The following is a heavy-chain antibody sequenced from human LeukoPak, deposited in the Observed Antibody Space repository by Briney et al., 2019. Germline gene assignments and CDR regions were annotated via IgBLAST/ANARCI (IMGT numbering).Heavy chain of an antibody. J-gene: IGHJ4*02. V-gene: IGHV3-20*04. CDR1: GFTFDDYG. Sequence: PGGSLRLSRAASGFTFDDYGMSWVRQAPGKGLEWVSGINWNGGSTGYADSVKGRFTISRDNAKNTLYLQMNSLRAEDTAVYYCAKDEDDSSGYYYVFDYWGQGTLVTVSS. D-gene: IGHD3-22*01. CDR2: INWNGGST. CDR3: AKDEDDSSGYYYVFDY.